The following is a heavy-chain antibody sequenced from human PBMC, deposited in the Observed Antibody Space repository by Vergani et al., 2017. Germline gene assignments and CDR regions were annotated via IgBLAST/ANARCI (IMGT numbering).Heavy chain of an antibody. CDR2: IYYSGST. V-gene: IGHV4-59*01. CDR3: ARVYPTITMIVLPGWFDP. D-gene: IGHD3-22*01. CDR1: GGSINSYY. J-gene: IGHJ5*02. Sequence: QVQLQESGPGLVKPSETLSLTCTVSGGSINSYYWSWIRQPPGKGLEWIGYIYYSGSTNYNPSLKSRVTISVDTSKNQFSLKLSSVTAADTAVYYCARVYPTITMIVLPGWFDPWGQGTLVTVSS.